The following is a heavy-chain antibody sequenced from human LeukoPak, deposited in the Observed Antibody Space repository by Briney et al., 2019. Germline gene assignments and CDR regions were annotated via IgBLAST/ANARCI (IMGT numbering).Heavy chain of an antibody. CDR2: IRNDGYRK. Sequence: PGGSLRLSCTASGFTLSNYGMHWVRQAPGEGLELLALIRNDGYRKHYADSVKGRFTISRDIFKNTLYLQMNNLRPEDTAVYYCAKDVSGQAYWGQGTLLTVSS. CDR1: GFTLSNYG. V-gene: IGHV3-30*02. J-gene: IGHJ4*02. D-gene: IGHD3-3*01. CDR3: AKDVSGQAY.